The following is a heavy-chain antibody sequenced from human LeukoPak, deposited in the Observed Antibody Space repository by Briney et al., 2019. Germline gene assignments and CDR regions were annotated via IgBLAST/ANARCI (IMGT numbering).Heavy chain of an antibody. CDR1: GFTFSSDW. CDR2: IRQDGNAR. J-gene: IGHJ4*02. CDR3: ARDSGTSGFDY. D-gene: IGHD3-10*01. Sequence: PGGSLRLSCAASGFTFSSDWMTWVRQAPGKGLEWVANIRQDGNARFYVDSVKGRFTISRDNVQNSLFLQMNSLTVKDTAVYFCARDSGTSGFDYWGQGTLVTVSS. V-gene: IGHV3-7*04.